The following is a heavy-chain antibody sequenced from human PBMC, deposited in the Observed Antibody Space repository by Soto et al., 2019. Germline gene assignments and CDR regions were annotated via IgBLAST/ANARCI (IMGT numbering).Heavy chain of an antibody. Sequence: GGSLRLSCAASGFTFSSYAMHWVRQAPGKGLGYVSAISSNGGSTYYANSVKGRFTISRDNSKNTLYLQMNSLRAEDTAVYYSAKSSGPPKGAFDIWGQGTMVT. V-gene: IGHV3-64*01. D-gene: IGHD3-22*01. CDR1: GFTFSSYA. J-gene: IGHJ3*02. CDR3: AKSSGPPKGAFDI. CDR2: ISSNGGST.